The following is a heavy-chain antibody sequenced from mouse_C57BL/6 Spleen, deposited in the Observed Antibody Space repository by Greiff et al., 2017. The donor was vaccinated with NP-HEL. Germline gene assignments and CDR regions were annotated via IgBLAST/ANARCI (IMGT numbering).Heavy chain of an antibody. CDR1: GYTFTSYW. D-gene: IGHD2-3*01. CDR2: IDPNSGGT. Sequence: QVQLQQPGAELVKPGASVKLSCKASGYTFTSYWMHWVKQRPGRGLEWIGRIDPNSGGTNYNEKFKSKATLTVDKHASTAYMQLSSLTSEDAAVYYCARGSLWDGYFLFDYWGQGTTLTVSS. J-gene: IGHJ2*01. CDR3: ARGSLWDGYFLFDY. V-gene: IGHV1-72*01.